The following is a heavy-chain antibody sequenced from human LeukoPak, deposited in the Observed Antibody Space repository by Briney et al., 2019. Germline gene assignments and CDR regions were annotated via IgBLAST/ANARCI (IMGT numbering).Heavy chain of an antibody. Sequence: GASVKVSCKASGYTFTGYYMHWVRQAPGQGLEWMGWINPNSGGTNYAQKFQGRVTMTRDTSISTAYMELSRLRSDDTAVYYCAKDAPSDYDSSGYYPYWGQGTLVTVSS. V-gene: IGHV1-2*02. D-gene: IGHD3-22*01. CDR1: GYTFTGYY. J-gene: IGHJ4*02. CDR3: AKDAPSDYDSSGYYPY. CDR2: INPNSGGT.